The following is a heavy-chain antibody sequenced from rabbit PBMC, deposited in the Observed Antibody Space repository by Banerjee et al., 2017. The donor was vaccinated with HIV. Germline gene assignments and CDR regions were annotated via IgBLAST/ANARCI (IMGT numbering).Heavy chain of an antibody. CDR2: INTSSGNT. V-gene: IGHV1S45*01. J-gene: IGHJ4*01. Sequence: QEQLEESGGDLVKPGASLTLTCTASGFTLSNYYMCWVRQAPGKGLEWIACINTSSGNTVYASWAKGRFTISKTSSTTVTLQMTSLTAADTATYFCARDLAGVIGWNFGLWGPGTLVTVS. CDR3: ARDLAGVIGWNFGL. D-gene: IGHD4-1*01. CDR1: GFTLSNYY.